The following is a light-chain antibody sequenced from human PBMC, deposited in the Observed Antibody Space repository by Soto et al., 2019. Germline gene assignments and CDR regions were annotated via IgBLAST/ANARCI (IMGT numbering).Light chain of an antibody. V-gene: IGKV3-11*01. Sequence: EIVLTQSPATLSLSPGERATLSCRASQSVSSDLAWYQQNPGQAARLPIYDASNRGCGIPARFSGSGSGTDFTLTISSLKPQNFAGYYCQQRSNWSYTFGQGTKLEVK. CDR3: QQRSNWSYT. CDR1: QSVSSD. CDR2: DAS. J-gene: IGKJ2*01.